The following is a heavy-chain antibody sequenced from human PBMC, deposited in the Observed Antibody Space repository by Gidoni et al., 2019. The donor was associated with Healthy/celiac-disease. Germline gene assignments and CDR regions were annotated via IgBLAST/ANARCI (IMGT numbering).Heavy chain of an antibody. D-gene: IGHD3-22*01. CDR3: ARALYDSSGYYGSWFDP. CDR2: IYYSGST. J-gene: IGHJ5*02. V-gene: IGHV4-31*03. Sequence: QVQLQESGPGLVKPSQNLSLTCTVSGCPISSGGYYWSWIRQHPGKGLEWIGYIYYSGSTYYNPSLKSRVTISVDTSKNQFSLKLSSVTAADTAVYYCARALYDSSGYYGSWFDPWGQGTLVTVSS. CDR1: GCPISSGGYY.